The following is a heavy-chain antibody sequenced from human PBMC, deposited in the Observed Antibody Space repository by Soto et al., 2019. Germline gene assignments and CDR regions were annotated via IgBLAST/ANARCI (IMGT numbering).Heavy chain of an antibody. Sequence: EASVKVSCKASGYSFTTYGISWVRQAPGQGLEWMGWISTYNGDTDYAQNLQGRVTMTTDTSTTTAYMELRSLRSDDTAVYYCAREGSRPYYYYGMDVWG. CDR1: GYSFTTYG. CDR2: ISTYNGDT. V-gene: IGHV1-18*01. CDR3: AREGSRPYYYYGMDV. J-gene: IGHJ6*02. D-gene: IGHD2-15*01.